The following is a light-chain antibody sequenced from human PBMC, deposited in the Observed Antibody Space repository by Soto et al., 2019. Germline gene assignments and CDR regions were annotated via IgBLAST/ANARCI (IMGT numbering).Light chain of an antibody. CDR2: KAA. J-gene: IGKJ1*01. V-gene: IGKV1-5*03. Sequence: DIQMTQSPSTLSGSVGDRVTITCRASQSISSWLAWYQQKPGKAPKLLTYKAASLESGVPSRFSGSGSGTEFTLTISSLQPDDFATYYCQQYNYYSRTFGQGTTVDIK. CDR3: QQYNYYSRT. CDR1: QSISSW.